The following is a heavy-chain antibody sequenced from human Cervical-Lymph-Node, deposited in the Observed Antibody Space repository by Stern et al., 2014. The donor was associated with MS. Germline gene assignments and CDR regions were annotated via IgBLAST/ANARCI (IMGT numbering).Heavy chain of an antibody. V-gene: IGHV2-70*01. CDR1: GFSLSTSGMY. J-gene: IGHJ4*02. CDR3: ARINGGADGTGVDY. D-gene: IGHD1/OR15-1a*01. CDR2: IDWGGDK. Sequence: QVTLKESGPALVKPTQTLTLTCTFSGFSLSTSGMYVSWIRQSPGKDREWIALIDWGGDKYYGTSLKTRLTISKGTAKNQVVLTMTNMDPVDTGTYYCARINGGADGTGVDYWGQGTLVTVSS.